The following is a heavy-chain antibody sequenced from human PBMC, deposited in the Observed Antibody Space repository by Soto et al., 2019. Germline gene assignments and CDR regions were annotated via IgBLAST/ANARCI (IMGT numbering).Heavy chain of an antibody. CDR3: AWQGTTSFYFHS. J-gene: IGHJ4*02. CDR2: IKSNAAKAPP. CDR1: GLTFRDAW. D-gene: IGHD1-1*01. Sequence: VQLVESGGGVVQPGRSLRLSCAVSGLTFRDAWMNWVRQAPGKGLEWVGNIKSNAAKAPPEYAESVKGRFIISRDDPKNTVYLQMSGLKTEDTAVYYCAWQGTTSFYFHSWGQGTLVTVSS. V-gene: IGHV3-15*05.